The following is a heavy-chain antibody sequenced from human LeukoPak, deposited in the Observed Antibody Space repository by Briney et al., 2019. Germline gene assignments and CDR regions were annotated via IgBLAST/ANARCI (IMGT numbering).Heavy chain of an antibody. CDR2: VYYSGTT. J-gene: IGHJ4*02. Sequence: SETLSLTCTVSGGSISSYYWSWIRQPPGKGLEWIGYVYYSGTTEYNPSLRSRVTISLDMSKHQFSLTLTPVTAADTAVYYCASNTGTVFDYWGQGALVTVSS. CDR1: GGSISSYY. V-gene: IGHV4-59*01. CDR3: ASNTGTVFDY. D-gene: IGHD7-27*01.